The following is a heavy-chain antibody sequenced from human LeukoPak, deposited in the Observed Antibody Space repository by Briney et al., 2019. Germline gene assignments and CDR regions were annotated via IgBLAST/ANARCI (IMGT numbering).Heavy chain of an antibody. CDR1: GFTFSSYG. J-gene: IGHJ4*02. V-gene: IGHV3-33*01. CDR3: ARAGYCSGGSCYGSDY. Sequence: GRSLRLSCAASGFTFSSYGMHWVRQAPGKGLEWVAAIWYDGRIQYYADSVKGRFTISRDNSKNTLYLQMDSLRAEDTAVYYCARAGYCSGGSCYGSDYWGQGTLVSVSS. D-gene: IGHD2-15*01. CDR2: IWYDGRIQ.